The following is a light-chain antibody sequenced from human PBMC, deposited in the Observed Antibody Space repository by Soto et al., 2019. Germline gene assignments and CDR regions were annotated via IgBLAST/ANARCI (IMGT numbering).Light chain of an antibody. J-gene: IGLJ2*01. V-gene: IGLV2-11*01. CDR1: NGDVGGYNY. CDR3: CSYTGTSTLVV. CDR2: DVT. Sequence: QSALSQPRSVSGSPGQSVTISCTGTNGDVGGYNYVSWYQQHPGTAPKVVIYDVTKRPSGVPGRFSGSRSGNTASLTISGLQADDEADYFCCSYTGTSTLVVFGGGTKLTVL.